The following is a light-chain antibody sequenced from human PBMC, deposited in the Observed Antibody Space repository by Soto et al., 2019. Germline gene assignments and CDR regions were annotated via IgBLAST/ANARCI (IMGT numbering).Light chain of an antibody. V-gene: IGKV1-39*01. Sequence: DIQMTQSPSALSASVGDRVTITCRASQSISSYLNGYQQKPGKAPKLLIYAASSLQSGVPSRFSGSGSGTDFTLTISSLQPEDFATYYCQQSYSTPPTLGQGTKVEIK. J-gene: IGKJ1*01. CDR3: QQSYSTPPT. CDR1: QSISSY. CDR2: AAS.